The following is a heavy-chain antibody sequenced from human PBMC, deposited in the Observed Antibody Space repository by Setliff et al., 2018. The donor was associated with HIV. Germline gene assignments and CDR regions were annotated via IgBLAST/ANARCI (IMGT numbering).Heavy chain of an antibody. Sequence: SCFHWMYWVRQAPGKGLVWVSRINSDGSITDYADSVKGRFTISRDNAKNTLYMQMNSLRAEDTAVYYCARPYTVWVYGMDLRGQGTTVTVSS. V-gene: IGHV3-74*01. J-gene: IGHJ6*02. CDR1: SCFHW. D-gene: IGHD2-8*01. CDR3: ARPYTVWVYGMDL. CDR2: INSDGSIT.